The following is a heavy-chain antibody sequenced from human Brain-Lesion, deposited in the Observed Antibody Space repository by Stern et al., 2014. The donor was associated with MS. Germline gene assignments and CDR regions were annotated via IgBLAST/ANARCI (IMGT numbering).Heavy chain of an antibody. D-gene: IGHD3-16*01. V-gene: IGHV3-74*02. J-gene: IGHJ4*02. CDR3: ARGVGDY. CDR2: INRDGSDT. Sequence: EVQLVESGGGLVQPGGSLRLSCAASGFNLSRYWMHGGRQFPEKGLFWVSQINRDGSDTSYADSVKGRFSISRDNIRNMLYLRMTSLRAEDTAVYYCARGVGDYWGQGARVTVSS. CDR1: GFNLSRYW.